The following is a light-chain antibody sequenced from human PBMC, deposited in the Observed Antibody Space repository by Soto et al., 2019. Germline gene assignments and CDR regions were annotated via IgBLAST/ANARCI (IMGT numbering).Light chain of an antibody. V-gene: IGKV3-20*01. CDR3: HQYDTLPIS. CDR2: GAS. CDR1: QSLGSTF. J-gene: IGKJ4*01. Sequence: EILLTQSPGTLSLSPGDRATLSCRASQSLGSTFLAWYQQKSGQSPRLLIYGASDRATDIPNMFTGSGSGADFTLTISRLEPEDFAVYFCHQYDTLPISFGGGTKVEIK.